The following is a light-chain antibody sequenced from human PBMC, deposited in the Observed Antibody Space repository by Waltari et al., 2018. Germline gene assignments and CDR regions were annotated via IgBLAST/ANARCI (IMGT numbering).Light chain of an antibody. Sequence: DLQMTQSPSTLSPSVGARVTSTCRASQKINTWLAWHQQKPGKAPKLLIYKASSLESGVPSRFSGSGSGTEFTLTISSLQPDDFATYYCLQYNGEPRTFGQGTKVEVK. J-gene: IGKJ1*01. V-gene: IGKV1-5*03. CDR2: KAS. CDR3: LQYNGEPRT. CDR1: QKINTW.